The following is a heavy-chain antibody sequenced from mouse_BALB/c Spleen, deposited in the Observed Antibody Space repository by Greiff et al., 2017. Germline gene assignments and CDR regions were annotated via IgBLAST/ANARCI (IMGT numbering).Heavy chain of an antibody. CDR1: GFTFSSYW. D-gene: IGHD2-10*01. CDR2: IRLKSDNYAT. Sequence: EVKLEESGGGLVQPGGSMKLSCVASGFTFSSYWMSWVRQSPEKGLEWVAEIRLKSDNYATHYAESVKGKFTISRDDSKSRLYLQMNSLRAEDTGIYYCTGAYYGNYGYYFDYWGQGTTLTVSS. V-gene: IGHV6-6*02. J-gene: IGHJ2*01. CDR3: TGAYYGNYGYYFDY.